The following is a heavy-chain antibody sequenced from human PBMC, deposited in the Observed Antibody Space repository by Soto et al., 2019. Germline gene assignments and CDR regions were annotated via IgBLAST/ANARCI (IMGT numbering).Heavy chain of an antibody. D-gene: IGHD6-13*01. J-gene: IGHJ3*02. Sequence: SETLSLTCIVSGGSLSSHYWTWIRQHAGKGLEWIGRIYTTGTNYNPSLKSRVTMSVDTSKNQFSLKLSSVTAADTAMYYCAAYSSSLGTFDIWGQGTKVTVSS. CDR1: GGSLSSHY. CDR2: IYTTGT. V-gene: IGHV4-4*07. CDR3: AAYSSSLGTFDI.